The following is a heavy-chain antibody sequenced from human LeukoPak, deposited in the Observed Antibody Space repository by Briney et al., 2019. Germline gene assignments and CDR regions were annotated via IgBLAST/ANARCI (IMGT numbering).Heavy chain of an antibody. Sequence: GGSLRLSCAASGFTFSSYAMSWVRQAPGKGLEWVSAISGSGGSTYYADSVKGRFTISRDNSKNTLYLQMNSLRAGDTAVYYCAKDPYSSGWYDWFDPWGQGTLVTVSS. D-gene: IGHD6-19*01. CDR2: ISGSGGST. CDR1: GFTFSSYA. V-gene: IGHV3-23*01. J-gene: IGHJ5*02. CDR3: AKDPYSSGWYDWFDP.